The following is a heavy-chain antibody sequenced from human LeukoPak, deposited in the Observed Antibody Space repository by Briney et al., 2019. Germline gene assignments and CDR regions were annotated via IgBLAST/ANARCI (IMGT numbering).Heavy chain of an antibody. J-gene: IGHJ6*04. D-gene: IGHD3-10*01. V-gene: IGHV3-30*04. CDR3: ARDLSGSGSYDYYGMDV. CDR1: GFTFSSYA. CDR2: ISYDGSNK. Sequence: ARSLRLSCAASGFTFSSYAMYWVCQAPGPGLERVAVISYDGSNKYYEDSAKGRFTISRDNSKTTLYVQMNSLRAEDTAVYYCARDLSGSGSYDYYGMDVWGKGTTVTVSS.